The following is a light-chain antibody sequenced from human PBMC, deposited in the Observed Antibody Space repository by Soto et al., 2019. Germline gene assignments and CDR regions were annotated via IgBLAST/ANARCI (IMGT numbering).Light chain of an antibody. CDR1: SSDVGGYNY. CDR3: SSYTSSSTLVL. J-gene: IGLJ2*01. CDR2: DVS. V-gene: IGLV2-14*01. Sequence: QSALTQPASVSGSPGQSITISCTGTSSDVGGYNYVSWYQQHPGKAPKLMIYDVSNSPSGVSNRFSGSKSGNTASLTISGLQAEDEADYYCSSYTSSSTLVLFGGGTKVTVL.